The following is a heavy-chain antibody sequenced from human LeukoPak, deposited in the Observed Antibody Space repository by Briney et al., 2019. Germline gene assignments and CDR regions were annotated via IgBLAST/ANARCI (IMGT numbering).Heavy chain of an antibody. CDR2: INSDGSST. J-gene: IGHJ4*02. CDR1: GFTFSSYW. V-gene: IGHV3-74*01. D-gene: IGHD4-17*01. Sequence: PGGSLRLSCAASGFTFSSYWMHWVRQAPGKGLVWVSCINSDGSSTSYADSVKGRFTISRDNAKNTLYLQMNSLRVEDTAVYYCARAGNDYGDPYFDYWGQGTLVTVSS. CDR3: ARAGNDYGDPYFDY.